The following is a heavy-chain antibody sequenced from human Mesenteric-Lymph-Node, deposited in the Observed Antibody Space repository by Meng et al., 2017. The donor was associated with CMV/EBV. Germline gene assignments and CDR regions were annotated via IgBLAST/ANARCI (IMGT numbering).Heavy chain of an antibody. CDR1: GYTFTSYD. Sequence: ASVKVSCKASGYTFTSYDINWVRQATGQGLEWMGWMNPNSGNTGYAQKFQGRVTITRNTSISTAYMELSSLRSEDSALYYCARGIRYYYDSSGTDAFDIWGQGTMVTVSS. J-gene: IGHJ3*02. CDR3: ARGIRYYYDSSGTDAFDI. CDR2: MNPNSGNT. V-gene: IGHV1-8*01. D-gene: IGHD3-22*01.